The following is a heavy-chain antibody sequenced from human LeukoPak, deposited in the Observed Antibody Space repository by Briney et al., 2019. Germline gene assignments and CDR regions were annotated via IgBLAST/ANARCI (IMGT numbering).Heavy chain of an antibody. D-gene: IGHD7-27*01. Sequence: LPGGSLRLSCAAAGFTSASYWMTWVRQAPGKGLHWVANRNHDATDKNYADSVKGRFTISRHNAKRSVFLQMNSLRAEDTSLYYCAREDWGPRFDPRGQGTLVTVSS. CDR3: AREDWGPRFDP. CDR1: GFTSASYW. J-gene: IGHJ5*02. V-gene: IGHV3-7*05. CDR2: RNHDATDK.